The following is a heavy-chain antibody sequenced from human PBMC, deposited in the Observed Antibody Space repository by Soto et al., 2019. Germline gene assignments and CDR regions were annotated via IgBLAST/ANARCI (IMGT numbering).Heavy chain of an antibody. Sequence: GSGPTLVNPTQTLTLTCTFSGFSLSTSGMYVSWIRQPPGKALEWLALIDWDDDKYCSTSLKPRLTISKDTSKNQVVLTMTNMDPVDTATYYCARIQGSCWGDYVDYFDYWGQGTRVTVSS. CDR3: ARIQGSCWGDYVDYFDY. V-gene: IGHV2-70*01. D-gene: IGHD4-17*01. CDR1: GFSLSTSGMY. J-gene: IGHJ4*02. CDR2: IDWDDDK.